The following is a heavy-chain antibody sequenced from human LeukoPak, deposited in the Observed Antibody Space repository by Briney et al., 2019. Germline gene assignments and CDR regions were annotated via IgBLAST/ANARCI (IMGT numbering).Heavy chain of an antibody. J-gene: IGHJ4*02. CDR2: IYYSGST. Sequence: SETLSLTCTVSGGSISSGSYYWSWIRQPPGKGLEWIGYIYYSGSTYYNPSLKSRVTISVDTSKNQFSLKLSSVTAADTAVYYCARAKVMDGYTIAPYYFDYWGQGTLVTVSS. CDR3: ARAKVMDGYTIAPYYFDY. CDR1: GGSISSGSYY. D-gene: IGHD5-24*01. V-gene: IGHV4-30-4*08.